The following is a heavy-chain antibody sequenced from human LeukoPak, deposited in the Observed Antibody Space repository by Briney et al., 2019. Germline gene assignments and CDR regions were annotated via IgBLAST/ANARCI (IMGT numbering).Heavy chain of an antibody. CDR2: ISGDGGST. J-gene: IGHJ1*01. CDR1: GFTFDGYA. D-gene: IGHD3-10*01. Sequence: GGSLRLSCAASGFTFDGYAMHWVRQAPGKGLEWVSLISGDGGSTYYADSVKGRFTISRDNSKNSLYLQMNSLRTEDTALYYCAKDLGRYYYGSGIFQHWGQGTLVTVSS. CDR3: AKDLGRYYYGSGIFQH. V-gene: IGHV3-43*02.